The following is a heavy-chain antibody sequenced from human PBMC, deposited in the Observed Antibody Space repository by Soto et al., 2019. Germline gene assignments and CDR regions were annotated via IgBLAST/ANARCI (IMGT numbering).Heavy chain of an antibody. D-gene: IGHD3-22*01. CDR3: ARRDRSGFSYWLDT. Sequence: TLSLTCAVSGVSISDGYYWSWIRQHPGKGLEWIGSISDSGSTSYNPSLKSRLTISVDTYKNQFSLNLRSVTAADTAVYYCARRDRSGFSYWLDTWGQGTLVTV. CDR2: ISDSGST. J-gene: IGHJ5*02. CDR1: GVSISDGYY. V-gene: IGHV4-31*11.